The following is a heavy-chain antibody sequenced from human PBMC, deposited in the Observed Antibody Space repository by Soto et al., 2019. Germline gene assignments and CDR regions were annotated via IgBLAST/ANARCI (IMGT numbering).Heavy chain of an antibody. CDR3: AKEIAVAVATPPEY. V-gene: IGHV3-23*01. D-gene: IGHD5-12*01. CDR2: ISGSGGET. J-gene: IGHJ4*02. Sequence: GGSLRLSCTASGFTYSIYAMAWVRQAPGKGLEWVSAISGSGGETYYADSVKGRFTISRDNSKNTVYLQMTNLRADDTAVYYCAKEIAVAVATPPEYWGQGTLVTV. CDR1: GFTYSIYA.